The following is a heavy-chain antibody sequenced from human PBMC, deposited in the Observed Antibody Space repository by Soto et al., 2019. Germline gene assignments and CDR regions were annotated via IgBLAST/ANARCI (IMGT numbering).Heavy chain of an antibody. Sequence: GGSLRLSXAASGFTFSSYEMNWVRQAPGKGLEWVSYISSSGSTIYYADSVKGRFTISRDNAKNSLYLQMNSLRAEDTAVYYCARSHCSSTSCYSYYDILTGYYLDYYYYYGMDVWGQGTTVTVSS. J-gene: IGHJ6*02. CDR3: ARSHCSSTSCYSYYDILTGYYLDYYYYYGMDV. V-gene: IGHV3-48*03. D-gene: IGHD3-9*01. CDR2: ISSSGSTI. CDR1: GFTFSSYE.